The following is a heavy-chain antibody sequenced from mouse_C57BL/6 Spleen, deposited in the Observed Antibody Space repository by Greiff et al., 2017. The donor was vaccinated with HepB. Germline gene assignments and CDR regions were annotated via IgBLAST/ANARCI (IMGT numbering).Heavy chain of an antibody. J-gene: IGHJ1*03. CDR3: ARGVYHYDSSYKYFDV. D-gene: IGHD1-1*01. Sequence: EVQVVESGPGLVKPSQSLSLTCSVTGYSITSGYYWNWIRQFPGNKLEWMGYISYDGSNNYNPSLKNRISITRDTSKNQFFLKLNSVTTEDTATYFCARGVYHYDSSYKYFDVWRTGTTVTVST. V-gene: IGHV3-6*01. CDR2: ISYDGSN. CDR1: GYSITSGYY.